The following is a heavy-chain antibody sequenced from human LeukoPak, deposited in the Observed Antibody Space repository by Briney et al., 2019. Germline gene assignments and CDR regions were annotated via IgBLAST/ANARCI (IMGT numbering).Heavy chain of an antibody. CDR2: ISDDGSST. Sequence: GGSLRLSCAASGFTFSSSWMRWVRHAPGKGLVWVSRISDDGSSTSYVDSVKGRFTISRDNSKNTLYLQMDSLKAGDTAVYYCAKDTAAGTADGYFDYWGQGTLVTVSA. CDR3: AKDTAAGTADGYFDY. V-gene: IGHV3-74*01. J-gene: IGHJ4*02. CDR1: GFTFSSSW. D-gene: IGHD6-13*01.